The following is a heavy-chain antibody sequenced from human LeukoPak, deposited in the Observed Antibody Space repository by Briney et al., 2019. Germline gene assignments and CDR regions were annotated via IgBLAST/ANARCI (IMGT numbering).Heavy chain of an antibody. Sequence: PSETLSLTCPVSSVSISSGVYHWSWIRQHPGKGLEWIGYIYYSGSTYYNPSLKRRVTISVDTSKNQFSLKLSSVTAADTAVYYCARGVRWLQLSYFDYWGQGTLVTVSS. V-gene: IGHV4-31*03. J-gene: IGHJ4*02. CDR1: SVSISSGVYH. D-gene: IGHD5-24*01. CDR2: IYYSGST. CDR3: ARGVRWLQLSYFDY.